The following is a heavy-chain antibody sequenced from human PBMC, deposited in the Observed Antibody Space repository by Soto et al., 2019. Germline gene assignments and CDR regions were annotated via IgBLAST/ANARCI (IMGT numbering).Heavy chain of an antibody. J-gene: IGHJ4*02. Sequence: PGGSLRLSCAASGFTFSDYYMSWIRQAPGKGLEWVSYISSSGSTIYYADSVKGRFTISRDNAKNSLYLQMNSLRAEDTAVYYCARDGNIVATIPLADYWGQGTLVTVSS. CDR1: GFTFSDYY. D-gene: IGHD5-12*01. V-gene: IGHV3-11*01. CDR2: ISSSGSTI. CDR3: ARDGNIVATIPLADY.